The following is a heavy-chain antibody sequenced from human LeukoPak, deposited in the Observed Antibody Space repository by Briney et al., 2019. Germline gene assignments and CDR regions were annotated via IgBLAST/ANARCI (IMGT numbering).Heavy chain of an antibody. V-gene: IGHV3-11*01. J-gene: IGHJ4*02. D-gene: IGHD2-2*01. CDR3: ARVRGYCSSTSTCDDY. Sequence: GGSLRLSCAASGFTFSDRYMSWIRQAPGKGLEWVSYISSSGSTIYYADSVKGRFTISRDNAKNSLYLQMNSLRAEDTAVYYCARVRGYCSSTSTCDDYWGQGTLVTVSS. CDR1: GFTFSDRY. CDR2: ISSSGSTI.